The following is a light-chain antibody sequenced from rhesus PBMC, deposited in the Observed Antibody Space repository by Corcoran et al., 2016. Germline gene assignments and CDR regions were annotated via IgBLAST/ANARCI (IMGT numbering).Light chain of an antibody. CDR2: KAS. V-gene: IGKV1-74*01. Sequence: DIQMTQSPSSLSASVGDRVTITCRASENVNNYLNWYQQKPGKAPKLLIYKASTLQSGVPSRFSGSGSGTDCTFTISSLQPEDVATYYCQHGYGTPFTFGPGTKLDIK. CDR1: ENVNNY. CDR3: QHGYGTPFT. J-gene: IGKJ3*01.